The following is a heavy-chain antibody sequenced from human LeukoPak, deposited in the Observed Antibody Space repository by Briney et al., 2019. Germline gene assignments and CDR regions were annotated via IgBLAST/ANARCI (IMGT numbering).Heavy chain of an antibody. CDR2: ISNNGRST. Sequence: TGGSLRLSCAASGFTFSSYAMHWVRQAPGKGLEYVSAISNNGRSTYYANSVKGRFTISRDNSKNTLYLQMGSLRAEDMAVYYCERVFGGHTNGYDYWGQGTLVTVSS. D-gene: IGHD2-8*01. V-gene: IGHV3-64*01. CDR3: ERVFGGHTNGYDY. J-gene: IGHJ4*02. CDR1: GFTFSSYA.